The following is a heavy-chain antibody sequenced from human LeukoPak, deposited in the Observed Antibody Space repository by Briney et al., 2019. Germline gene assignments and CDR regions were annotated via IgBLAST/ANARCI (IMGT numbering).Heavy chain of an antibody. CDR2: INHNGNVN. CDR1: GFTFSSYW. D-gene: IGHD3-16*01. CDR3: ARGGGLDV. V-gene: IGHV3-7*03. Sequence: GGSLRLSCAAAGFTFSSYWMNWARQAPGKGLEWVASINHNGNVNYYVDSVKGRFTISRDNAKNSLYLQMSNLRAEVTAVYFCARGGGLDVWGQGATVTVSS. J-gene: IGHJ6*02.